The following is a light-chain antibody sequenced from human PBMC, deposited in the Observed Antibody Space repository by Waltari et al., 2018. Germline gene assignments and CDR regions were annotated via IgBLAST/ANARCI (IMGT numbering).Light chain of an antibody. J-gene: IGLJ2*01. Sequence: QSALTQPASVSGSPRQSITISCTGTSSDVGGYNYVSWYQQHPGKAPKLMIYDVSNRPSGVSNLFSGSKSGNTASLTISGLQAEDEADYYCSSYTSIVVFGGGTKLTVL. V-gene: IGLV2-14*03. CDR1: SSDVGGYNY. CDR2: DVS. CDR3: SSYTSIVV.